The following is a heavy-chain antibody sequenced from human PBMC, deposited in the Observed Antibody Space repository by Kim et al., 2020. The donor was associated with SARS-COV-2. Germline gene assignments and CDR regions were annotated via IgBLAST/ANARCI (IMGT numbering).Heavy chain of an antibody. J-gene: IGHJ4*02. D-gene: IGHD3-16*02. CDR1: GFTFSSYA. V-gene: IGHV3-30*04. CDR2: ISYDGSNK. Sequence: GGSLRLSCAASGFTFSSYAMHWVRQAPGKGLEWVAVISYDGSNKYYADSVKGRFTISRDNSKNTLYLQMNSLRAEDTAVYYCARDFRMITFGGVIFWGQGTLVTVSS. CDR3: ARDFRMITFGGVIF.